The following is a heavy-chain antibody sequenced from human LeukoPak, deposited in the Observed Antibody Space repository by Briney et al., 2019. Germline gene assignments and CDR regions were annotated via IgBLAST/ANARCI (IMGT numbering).Heavy chain of an antibody. Sequence: GGSLRLSCAASGFTFSSYSMNWVRQAPGKGLEWVSSISSSSSYIYYADSVKGRFTISRDNAKNSLYLQMNSLRAEDTAVHYCARTIAAAGSFGSPHDDYWGQGTLVTVSS. J-gene: IGHJ4*02. V-gene: IGHV3-21*01. D-gene: IGHD6-13*01. CDR1: GFTFSSYS. CDR3: ARTIAAAGSFGSPHDDY. CDR2: ISSSSSYI.